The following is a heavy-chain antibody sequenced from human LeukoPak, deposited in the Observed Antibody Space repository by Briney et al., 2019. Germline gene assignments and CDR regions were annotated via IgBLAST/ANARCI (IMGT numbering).Heavy chain of an antibody. Sequence: ASVTVSCKTSGYTFTNYGIIWVRQAPGQGLEWMGWISAYDGNTNYAQKLQGRVTMTTDTSTTTAYMELRSLRSDDTAVYYCARELRYFDYSGGFDYWGQGTLVTVSS. CDR3: ARELRYFDYSGGFDY. D-gene: IGHD3-9*01. CDR1: GYTFTNYG. V-gene: IGHV1-18*01. J-gene: IGHJ4*02. CDR2: ISAYDGNT.